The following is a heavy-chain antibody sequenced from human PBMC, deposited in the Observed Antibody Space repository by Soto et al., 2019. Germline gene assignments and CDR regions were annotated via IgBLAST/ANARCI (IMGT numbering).Heavy chain of an antibody. J-gene: IGHJ4*02. CDR2: IRGSGSST. CDR3: VREASSSGLHLDH. CDR1: GFIFSNYA. D-gene: IGHD6-6*01. V-gene: IGHV3-23*01. Sequence: EVQLLESGGHLVQPGGSLRLSCAASGFIFSNYAMSWVRQAPGKGLEWVSFIRGSGSSTYYADSVKGRFTISRGNSKNTLYLQMNSLRAEDAAVYYCVREASSSGLHLDHWGRGTLVTVSS.